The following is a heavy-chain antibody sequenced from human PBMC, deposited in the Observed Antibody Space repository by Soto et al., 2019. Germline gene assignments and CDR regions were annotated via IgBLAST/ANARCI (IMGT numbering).Heavy chain of an antibody. CDR3: ARGGPGYYDSSGYYFDY. V-gene: IGHV4-61*01. CDR1: GGSVSSGSYY. Sequence: QGQLQESGPGLVKPSETLSLTCTVSGGSVSSGSYYWSWIRQPPGKGLEWIGYIYYRGSTNYNPSLKNRVTISVDTSKKQFSLKLSSVTAADTAVYYCARGGPGYYDSSGYYFDYWGQGTLVTVSS. D-gene: IGHD3-22*01. CDR2: IYYRGST. J-gene: IGHJ4*02.